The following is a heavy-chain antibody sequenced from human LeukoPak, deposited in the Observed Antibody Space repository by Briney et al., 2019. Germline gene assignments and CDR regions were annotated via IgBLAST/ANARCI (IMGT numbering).Heavy chain of an antibody. CDR3: AREISSGANGGYFDY. CDR1: GGSISSGDYY. CDR2: IYYSGST. V-gene: IGHV4-30-4*08. J-gene: IGHJ4*02. Sequence: PSEALSLTCTVSGGSISSGDYYWSWIRQPPGKGLEWIGYIYYSGSTYYNPSLKSRVTISVDTSKNQFSLKLSSVTAADTAVYYCAREISSGANGGYFDYWGQGTLVTASS. D-gene: IGHD6-19*01.